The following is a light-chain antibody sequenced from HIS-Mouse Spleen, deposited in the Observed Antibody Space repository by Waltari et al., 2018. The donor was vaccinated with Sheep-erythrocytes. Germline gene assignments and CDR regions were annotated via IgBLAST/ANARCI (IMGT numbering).Light chain of an antibody. CDR2: YDD. J-gene: IGLJ3*02. CDR1: SSNIGNNA. CDR3: AAWDDSLSG. V-gene: IGLV1-36*01. Sequence: QSVLTQPPSVSEAPRQRVTISCSGSSSNIGNNAVNWYQQLPGKAPKLLIYYDDLLPSGVSDRFSGSKSGTSASLAISGLQSEDEADYYCAAWDDSLSGFGGGTKLTVL.